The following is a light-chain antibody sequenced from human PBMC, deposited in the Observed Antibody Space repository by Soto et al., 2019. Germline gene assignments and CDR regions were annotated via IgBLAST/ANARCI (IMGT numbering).Light chain of an antibody. Sequence: EIVLTQSPDTLSLSPGERATLSCRASPSVSSSLAWYQQKPGQAPRLLIYDASNRATGIPARFSGSGSGTDFTLTISSLEPEDFAVYYCQQRSNWPPEVTVGPGTKVDIK. V-gene: IGKV3-11*01. CDR2: DAS. J-gene: IGKJ3*01. CDR3: QQRSNWPPEVT. CDR1: PSVSSS.